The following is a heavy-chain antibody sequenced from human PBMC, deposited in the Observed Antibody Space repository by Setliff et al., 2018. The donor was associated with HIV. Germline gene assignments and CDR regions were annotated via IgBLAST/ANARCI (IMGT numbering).Heavy chain of an antibody. CDR1: GFTFSHYG. Sequence: GGSLRLSCAASGFTFSHYGMHWVRQAPGKGLEWVTFIRYDGSNKYYAGSVRGRFTISRDNSKNTLYLQMDSLRAEDTAVYYCAKDFLNSRPYYFDYWGQGTLVTVSS. CDR3: AKDFLNSRPYYFDY. V-gene: IGHV3-30*02. D-gene: IGHD1-1*01. CDR2: IRYDGSNK. J-gene: IGHJ4*02.